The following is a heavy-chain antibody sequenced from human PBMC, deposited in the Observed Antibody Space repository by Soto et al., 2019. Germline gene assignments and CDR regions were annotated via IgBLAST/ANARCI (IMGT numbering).Heavy chain of an antibody. V-gene: IGHV3-21*01. D-gene: IGHD3-22*01. J-gene: IGHJ5*02. CDR1: GFIFSSYN. CDR3: AWEGYYYESPLHPPLFDP. Sequence: PGGSLRLSCAASGFIFSSYNMNWVRQAPGEGLEWISSISSSGDYIFYADSVKGRCTISRDNAKNSLYLQLNSLRAEDTAVYYCAWEGYYYESPLHPPLFDPWGQGTLVTVSS. CDR2: ISSSGDYI.